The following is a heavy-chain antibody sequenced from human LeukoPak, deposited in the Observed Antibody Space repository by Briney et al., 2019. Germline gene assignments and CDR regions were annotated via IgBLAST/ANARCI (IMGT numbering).Heavy chain of an antibody. Sequence: SQTLSLTCTVSGGSISSGGYYWSWIRQHPGKGLEWIGYIYYSGSTYYNPSLKSRVTISVDTSKNQFSLKLGSVTAADTAVYYCARENLLLWFGELRGYFDYWGQGTLVTVSS. V-gene: IGHV4-31*03. J-gene: IGHJ4*02. CDR1: GGSISSGGYY. CDR3: ARENLLLWFGELRGYFDY. D-gene: IGHD3-10*01. CDR2: IYYSGST.